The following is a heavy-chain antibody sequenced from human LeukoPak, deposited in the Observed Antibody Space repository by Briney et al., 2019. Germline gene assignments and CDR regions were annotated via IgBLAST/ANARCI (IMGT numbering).Heavy chain of an antibody. Sequence: SETLSLTCAVYGGSFSGYYWSWIRQPPGKGLEWIGEINHSGSTNYNPSLKSRVTISVDTSKNQFSLKLNSVTAADTAVYYCARVMDGSGSYSDYWGQGTLVTVSS. J-gene: IGHJ4*02. CDR1: GGSFSGYY. D-gene: IGHD3-10*01. V-gene: IGHV4-34*01. CDR3: ARVMDGSGSYSDY. CDR2: INHSGST.